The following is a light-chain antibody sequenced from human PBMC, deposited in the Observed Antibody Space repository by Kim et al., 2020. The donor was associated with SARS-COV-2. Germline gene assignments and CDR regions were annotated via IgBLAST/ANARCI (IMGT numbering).Light chain of an antibody. CDR2: GAS. CDR3: QQSHTSLYT. J-gene: IGKJ2*01. Sequence: SASVGDRVTITCRASQSIGNYLHWYQQKPGKAPKRLIYGASSLLSGVPSRFSGSGSETDFTLTISTLQPEDFATYFCQQSHTSLYTFGQGTKLEI. V-gene: IGKV1-39*01. CDR1: QSIGNY.